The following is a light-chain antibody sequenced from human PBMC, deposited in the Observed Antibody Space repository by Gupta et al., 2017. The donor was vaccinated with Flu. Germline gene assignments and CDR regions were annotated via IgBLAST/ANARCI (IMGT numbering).Light chain of an antibody. CDR2: LGS. CDR1: QSLLHSNGYNY. CDR3: MQALQSPIT. J-gene: IGKJ5*01. Sequence: VTPGEPASISCRSSQSLLHSNGYNYLDWYLQKPGQSPQLLIYLGSNRASGVPDRFSGSGSGTDFTLKISIVEAEDVGVYYCMQALQSPITFGQETRLEIK. V-gene: IGKV2-28*01.